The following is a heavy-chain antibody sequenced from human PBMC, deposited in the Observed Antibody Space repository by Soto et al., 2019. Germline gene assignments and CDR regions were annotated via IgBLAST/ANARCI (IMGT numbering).Heavy chain of an antibody. Sequence: GASVKVSCEASGDTFTSYGISWVRQAPGQGLEWMGWISAYNGNTNYAQKLQGRVTMTTDTSTSTAYMELRSLRSDDTAVYYCARRLTVSKHDYGDYYYYMDVWGKGTTVTVSS. CDR2: ISAYNGNT. D-gene: IGHD4-17*01. CDR1: GDTFTSYG. J-gene: IGHJ6*03. CDR3: ARRLTVSKHDYGDYYYYMDV. V-gene: IGHV1-18*01.